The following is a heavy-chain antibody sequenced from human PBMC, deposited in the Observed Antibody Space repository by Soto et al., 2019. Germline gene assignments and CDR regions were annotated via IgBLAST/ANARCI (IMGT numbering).Heavy chain of an antibody. CDR2: VTGGNGDT. CDR3: ARDSGIRGPSGDLDY. V-gene: IGHV1-3*01. Sequence: QGPLVQSGAEVKEPGASVKVSCRASGYTFMSHVMHWVRQAPGQRLEWMGWVTGGNGDTKYSQNFQDRVTITRDTSATTAYMELSRLTSADTAVYYCARDSGIRGPSGDLDYWGQGTLVTVSS. D-gene: IGHD1-20*01. J-gene: IGHJ4*02. CDR1: GYTFMSHV.